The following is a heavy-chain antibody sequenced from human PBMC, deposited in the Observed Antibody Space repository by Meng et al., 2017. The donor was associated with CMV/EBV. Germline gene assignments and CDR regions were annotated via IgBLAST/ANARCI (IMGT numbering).Heavy chain of an antibody. CDR3: AKDSSSPPGAFDY. V-gene: IGHV3-33*06. CDR1: GFTFSSYG. CDR2: IWYDGSNK. J-gene: IGHJ4*02. Sequence: LTCAASGFTFSSYGMHWVRQAPGKGLEWVAVIWYDGSNKYYADSVKGRFTISRDNSKNTLYLQMNSLRAEDTAVYYCAKDSSSPPGAFDYWGQGTLVTVSS. D-gene: IGHD6-6*01.